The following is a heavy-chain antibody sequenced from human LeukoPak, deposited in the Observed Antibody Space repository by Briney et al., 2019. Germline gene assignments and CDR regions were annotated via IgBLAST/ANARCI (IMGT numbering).Heavy chain of an antibody. D-gene: IGHD3-9*01. CDR1: GFPFSSYG. J-gene: IGHJ4*02. V-gene: IGHV3-33*01. Sequence: PGGSLRLSCVASGFPFSSYGMHWVRQAPGKGLEWVAVIWSVGGAEYYADSVKGRFTISRDNSKNMLFLQMNSLRAEDTAVYYCATDTHRRYFDWLPKYWGQGTLVTVSS. CDR3: ATDTHRRYFDWLPKY. CDR2: IWSVGGAE.